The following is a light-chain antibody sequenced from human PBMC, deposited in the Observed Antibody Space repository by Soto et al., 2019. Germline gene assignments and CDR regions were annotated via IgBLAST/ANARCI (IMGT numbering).Light chain of an antibody. Sequence: QSALTQPRSVSGSPGQSVTISCTGTSRDVGGYNYVSWYQQHPGKAPKVMIYDVSKRPSGVPDRFSGSKSGNTASLTISGLQAEDEADYYCSSYTSSSTGVFGTGTKVTVL. CDR3: SSYTSSSTGV. J-gene: IGLJ1*01. CDR1: SRDVGGYNY. V-gene: IGLV2-11*01. CDR2: DVS.